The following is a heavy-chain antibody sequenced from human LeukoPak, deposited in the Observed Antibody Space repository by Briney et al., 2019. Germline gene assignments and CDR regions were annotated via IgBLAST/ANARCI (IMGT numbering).Heavy chain of an antibody. J-gene: IGHJ4*02. CDR3: AREGRYCSGGSCPIDY. V-gene: IGHV4-61*02. CDR1: GGSISSGSYY. Sequence: SQTLSLTCTVSGGSISSGSYYWSWIRQPAGKGLEWIGCIYTSGSTNYNPSLKSRVTISVDTSKNQFSLKLSSVTAADTAVYYCAREGRYCSGGSCPIDYWGQGSLVTVSS. CDR2: IYTSGST. D-gene: IGHD2-15*01.